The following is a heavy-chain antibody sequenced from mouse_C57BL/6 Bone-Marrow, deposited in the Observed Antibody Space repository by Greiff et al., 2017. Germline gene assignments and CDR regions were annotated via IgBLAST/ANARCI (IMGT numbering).Heavy chain of an antibody. J-gene: IGHJ1*03. CDR3: AREGSYYYGSPWYFDV. CDR1: GYAFTNYL. D-gene: IGHD1-1*01. V-gene: IGHV1-54*01. CDR2: INPGSGGT. Sequence: VKLQESGAELVRPGTSVKVSCKASGYAFTNYLIEWVKQRPGQGLEWIGVINPGSGGTNYNEKFKGKATLTADKSSSTAYMQLSSLTSEDSAVYFCAREGSYYYGSPWYFDVWGTGTTVTVSS.